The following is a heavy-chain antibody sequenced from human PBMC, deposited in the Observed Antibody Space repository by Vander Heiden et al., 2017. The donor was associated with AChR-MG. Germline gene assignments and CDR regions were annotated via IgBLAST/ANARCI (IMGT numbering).Heavy chain of an antibody. D-gene: IGHD2-15*01. CDR1: GGSMSSSSRYY. J-gene: IGHJ3*02. CDR2: IQHSGST. Sequence: QLQLQESGPGLVKPPETLSLTCTVSGGSMSSSSRYYWGWVRQPPGKGLEWIGNIQHSGSTFYNPSLKSRVTISGDTSKGQFSLKLSSVTAADMAVYYCAFCSGGSCYYGVFDIWGQGTMVTVSS. CDR3: AFCSGGSCYYGVFDI. V-gene: IGHV4-39*01.